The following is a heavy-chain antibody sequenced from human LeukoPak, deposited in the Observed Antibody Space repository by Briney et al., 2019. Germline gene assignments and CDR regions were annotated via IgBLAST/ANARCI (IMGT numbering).Heavy chain of an antibody. Sequence: TSETLSLTCTVSGGSISSYYWSWIRKPAGKGLEWIERICTSGSTNYNYSLKSRVPISVAMSTNKYPLTLSSVTAADTAVYYCARDRVAAAGTDYWGPGTLVTVSS. V-gene: IGHV4-4*07. J-gene: IGHJ4*02. D-gene: IGHD6-13*01. CDR3: ARDRVAAAGTDY. CDR1: GGSISSYY. CDR2: ICTSGST.